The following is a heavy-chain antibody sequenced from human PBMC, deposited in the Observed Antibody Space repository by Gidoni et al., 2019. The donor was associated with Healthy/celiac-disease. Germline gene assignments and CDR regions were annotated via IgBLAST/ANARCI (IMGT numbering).Heavy chain of an antibody. V-gene: IGHV3-64D*06. CDR2: ISSNGGST. Sequence: EVQLVESGGGLVQPGGSLRLSCSASGFTFSSYAMHWVRQAPGKGLEYVSAISSNGGSTYYADSVKGRFTISRDNSKNTLYLQMSSLRAEDTAVYYCVKDPGDSSSLYVLGAFDIWGQGTMVTVSS. D-gene: IGHD6-6*01. CDR1: GFTFSSYA. CDR3: VKDPGDSSSLYVLGAFDI. J-gene: IGHJ3*02.